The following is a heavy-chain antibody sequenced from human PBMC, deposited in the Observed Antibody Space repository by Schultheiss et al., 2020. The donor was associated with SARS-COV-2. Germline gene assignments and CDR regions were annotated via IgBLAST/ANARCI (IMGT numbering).Heavy chain of an antibody. CDR1: GGSISSGGYY. D-gene: IGHD6-6*01. CDR2: IYYSGST. Sequence: SETLSLTCTVSGGSISSGGYYWSWIRQPPGKGLEWIGSIYYSGSTYYNPSLKSRVTISVDTSKNQFSLKLSSVTAADTAVYYCARLRYSSSSGLDYWGQGTLVKVSS. V-gene: IGHV4-39*07. CDR3: ARLRYSSSSGLDY. J-gene: IGHJ4*02.